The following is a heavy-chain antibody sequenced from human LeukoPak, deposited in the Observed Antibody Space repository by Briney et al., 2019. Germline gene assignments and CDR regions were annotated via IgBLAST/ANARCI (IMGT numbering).Heavy chain of an antibody. CDR1: GFTFSSYA. J-gene: IGHJ4*02. CDR3: AKPRSSGYYFDY. D-gene: IGHD3-22*01. V-gene: IGHV3-30-3*02. CDR2: ISYDGSNK. Sequence: GGSLRLSCAASGFTFSSYAMHWVRQAPGKGLEWVAVISYDGSNKYYADSVKGRFTISRDNSKNTLYLQMNSLRAEDTAVYHCAKPRSSGYYFDYWGQGTLVTVSS.